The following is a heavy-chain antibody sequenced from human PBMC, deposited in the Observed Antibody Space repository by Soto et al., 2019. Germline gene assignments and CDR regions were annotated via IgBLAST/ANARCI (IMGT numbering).Heavy chain of an antibody. CDR3: AREMTTVTTSGNFDY. V-gene: IGHV4-59*01. D-gene: IGHD4-17*01. Sequence: QVQLQESGPGLVKPSETLSLTCTVSGGSISSYYWSWIRQPPGKGLEWIGYIYYSGSTNYNPSLKSRVTIAVDTSKNQFPLKLSSVTAADTAVYYCAREMTTVTTSGNFDYWGQGTLVTVSS. CDR2: IYYSGST. J-gene: IGHJ4*02. CDR1: GGSISSYY.